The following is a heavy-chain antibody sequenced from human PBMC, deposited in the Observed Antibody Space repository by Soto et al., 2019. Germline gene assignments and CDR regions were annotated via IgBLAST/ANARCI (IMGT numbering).Heavy chain of an antibody. V-gene: IGHV3-23*01. Sequence: PGGSLRLSCAASGFTFSSYAMSWVRQAPGKGLEWVSAISGSGGSTYYADSVKGRFTISRDNSKNTLYLQMNSLRAEDTAVYYCAKDDIVVVVAAGPYDAFDIWGQGTMVTVSS. CDR2: ISGSGGST. J-gene: IGHJ3*02. CDR3: AKDDIVVVVAAGPYDAFDI. CDR1: GFTFSSYA. D-gene: IGHD2-15*01.